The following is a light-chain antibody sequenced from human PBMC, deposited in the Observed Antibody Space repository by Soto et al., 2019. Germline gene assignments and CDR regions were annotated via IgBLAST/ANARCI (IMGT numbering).Light chain of an antibody. CDR1: SNDIGGYNF. V-gene: IGLV2-14*01. CDR2: DVT. CDR3: NSYSGGNTLYV. Sequence: QSVLTQPASLAGSPGQSITIPRNGTSNDIGGYNFVSWFQQHPGKAPKLLICDVTRRPSGVSDRFSGSKSGNTASLTISGLQAEDEADYYCNSYSGGNTLYVFGSGTKVTVL. J-gene: IGLJ1*01.